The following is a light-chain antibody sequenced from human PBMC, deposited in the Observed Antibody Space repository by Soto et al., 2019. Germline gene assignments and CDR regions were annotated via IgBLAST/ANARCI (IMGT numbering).Light chain of an antibody. V-gene: IGKV3-20*01. Sequence: EIVLTQSPGTLSLSPGERATLSCRASQSLTSSYLAWYQQKPGQAPRLLIYGASSRATGIPDRFSGSGSGTDFTLTISRLEPEDFAVYYCQQDESSPPSYTFGLGTKVEIK. CDR1: QSLTSSY. CDR3: QQDESSPPSYT. CDR2: GAS. J-gene: IGKJ2*01.